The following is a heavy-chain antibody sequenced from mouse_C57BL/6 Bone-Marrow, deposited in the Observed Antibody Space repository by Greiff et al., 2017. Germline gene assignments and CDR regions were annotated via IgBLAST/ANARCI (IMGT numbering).Heavy chain of an antibody. Sequence: EVKLMESGGGLVKPGGSLKLSCAASGFTFSSYAMSWVRQTPEKRLEWVATISDGGSYTYYPDNVKGRFTISRDNAKNNLYLQMSHLKSEDTAMYYCAREPRRDYDWYFDVWGTGTTVTVSS. V-gene: IGHV5-4*01. CDR1: GFTFSSYA. J-gene: IGHJ1*03. D-gene: IGHD2-4*01. CDR2: ISDGGSYT. CDR3: AREPRRDYDWYFDV.